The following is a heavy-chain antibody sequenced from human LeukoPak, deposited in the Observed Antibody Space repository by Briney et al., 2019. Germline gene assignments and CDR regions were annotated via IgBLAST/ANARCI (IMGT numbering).Heavy chain of an antibody. D-gene: IGHD3-3*01. Sequence: SVKVSCNASGYTFINYVNSWVRQAPGQGLEWMGWINTYNGNTNYAQKLQGRVTMTTDTSTSTAYMELRSLRSDDTAVYYCTRRSIFGVAHYWGQGTLVTVSS. CDR2: INTYNGNT. CDR3: TRRSIFGVAHY. CDR1: GYTFINYV. J-gene: IGHJ4*02. V-gene: IGHV1-18*01.